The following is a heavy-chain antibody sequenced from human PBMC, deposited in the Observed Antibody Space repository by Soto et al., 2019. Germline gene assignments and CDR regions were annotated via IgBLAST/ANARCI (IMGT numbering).Heavy chain of an antibody. CDR2: TYYTSKWNN. D-gene: IGHD6-19*01. V-gene: IGHV6-1*01. J-gene: IGHJ5*02. CDR3: ARSVSGTGTEFDP. CDR1: GDSVSRSSAV. Sequence: SHTLSLTCAISGDSVSRSSAVLNWIRQSPSRGLEWLGRTYYTSKWNNYYAVSVKSRITINADTSKNQFSLQLNSVTPEDTALYYCARSVSGTGTEFDPWGQGTPVTVSS.